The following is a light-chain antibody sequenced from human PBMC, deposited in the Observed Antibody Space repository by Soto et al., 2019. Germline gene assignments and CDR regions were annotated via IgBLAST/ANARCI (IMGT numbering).Light chain of an antibody. J-gene: IGKJ1*01. Sequence: DIQLTQSPSTLSASVGDRVTITCRARQSISSWLAWYQQKPGKAPKFLIYKTSNLESGVPSRFSGSESGTEFTLTISSLQPDDSATYYCQYYINYCWTFDQGTKVEIK. V-gene: IGKV1-5*03. CDR1: QSISSW. CDR2: KTS. CDR3: QYYINYCWT.